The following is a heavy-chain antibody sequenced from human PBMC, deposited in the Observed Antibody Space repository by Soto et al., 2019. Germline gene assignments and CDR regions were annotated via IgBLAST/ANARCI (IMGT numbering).Heavy chain of an antibody. V-gene: IGHV3-11*03. CDR3: ARSAKYYDILSPWFDP. J-gene: IGHJ5*02. CDR2: ISSSSSYT. D-gene: IGHD3-9*01. CDR1: GFTFSDYY. Sequence: GGSLRLSCAASGFTFSDYYMSWIRQAPGKGLEWVSYISSSSSYTNYADSVKGRFTISRDNAKNSLYLQMNSLRAEDTAAYYCARSAKYYDILSPWFDPWGQGTLVTVSS.